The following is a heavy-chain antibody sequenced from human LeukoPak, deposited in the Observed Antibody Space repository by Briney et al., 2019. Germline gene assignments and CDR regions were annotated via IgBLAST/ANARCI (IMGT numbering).Heavy chain of an antibody. V-gene: IGHV3-74*01. CDR2: INGDGSSS. J-gene: IGHJ6*02. CDR3: TRNPGMDV. CDR1: GFTFSTYW. Sequence: GGSLRLSCAASGFTFSTYWMHWVRQAPGKGLVWFSRINGDGSSSTYADSVKGLFTISRDNAKNTLYLQMNSLRTEDTAVYYCTRNPGMDVWGQGTTVTVSS.